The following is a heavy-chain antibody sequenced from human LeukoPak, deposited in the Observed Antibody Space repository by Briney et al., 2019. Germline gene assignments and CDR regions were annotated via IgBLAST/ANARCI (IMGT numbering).Heavy chain of an antibody. V-gene: IGHV3-66*01. D-gene: IGHD1-26*01. J-gene: IGHJ4*02. CDR1: GFTVSSNY. Sequence: GGSLRLSCAASGFTVSSNYMSWVRQAPGKGLEWVSVIYSGGSTYYADSVKGRFTISRDNSKNTLYLQMNSLRAEDTAVYYCAKDRILVGATVQYYFDYWGQGTLVTVSS. CDR3: AKDRILVGATVQYYFDY. CDR2: IYSGGST.